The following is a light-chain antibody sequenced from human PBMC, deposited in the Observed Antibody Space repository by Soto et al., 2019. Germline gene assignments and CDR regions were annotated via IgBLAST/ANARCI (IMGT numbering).Light chain of an antibody. Sequence: DIQMTQSPSSLSASFGDRVTITCRAGQGFGVYLAWFQQKPGNAPKLLIYAASTLQSGVPSRFSGSGSGTDFTLTISGLQPEDVATYYCQKYNSAPLTFGGGTKVEIK. CDR3: QKYNSAPLT. J-gene: IGKJ4*01. CDR2: AAS. V-gene: IGKV1-27*01. CDR1: QGFGVY.